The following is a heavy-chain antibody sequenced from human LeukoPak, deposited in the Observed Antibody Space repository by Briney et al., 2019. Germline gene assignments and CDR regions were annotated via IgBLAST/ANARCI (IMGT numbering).Heavy chain of an antibody. CDR3: ARDYYGSGSYWPVHNYYYYGMDV. CDR1: GGSVSSGGCY. J-gene: IGHJ6*02. Sequence: PSQTLSLTCTVSGGSVSSGGCYWSWIRQHPGKGLEWIGYIDYSGKTYYDLSLESRITISVDTSRNQFFLKVNSATAADTAVYYCARDYYGSGSYWPVHNYYYYGMDVWGQGTTVTVSS. CDR2: IDYSGKT. D-gene: IGHD3-10*01. V-gene: IGHV4-31*03.